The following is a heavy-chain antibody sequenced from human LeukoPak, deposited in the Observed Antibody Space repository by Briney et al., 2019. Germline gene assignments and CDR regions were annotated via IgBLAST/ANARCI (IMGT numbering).Heavy chain of an antibody. J-gene: IGHJ4*02. Sequence: ASVKVSCKASGYTFTSFYMHWVRQAPGQGLEWMGIINPSGGSTSYAQKFQGRVTMTRDTSTSTVYMELSSLRSEDTAVYYCARSVIGDSGYDVRASFDDYWGQGTLVTVSS. CDR3: ARSVIGDSGYDVRASFDDY. D-gene: IGHD5-12*01. V-gene: IGHV1-46*01. CDR1: GYTFTSFY. CDR2: INPSGGST.